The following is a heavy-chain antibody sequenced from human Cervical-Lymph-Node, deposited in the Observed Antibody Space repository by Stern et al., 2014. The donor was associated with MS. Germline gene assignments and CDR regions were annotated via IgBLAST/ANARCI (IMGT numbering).Heavy chain of an antibody. D-gene: IGHD6-13*01. J-gene: IGHJ4*02. V-gene: IGHV1-69*01. CDR1: GCTFSLSS. Sequence: VQLVQSGAEVKKPGSSVKVSCKASGCTFSLSSIGWIRQAPGQGLELMGGITQMLGTANYAQKFQGRVTTTADESTSTAYMEMTGMRSEDTAVYFCAINQGGVAAYWGQGTLVIVSP. CDR2: ITQMLGTA. CDR3: AINQGGVAAY.